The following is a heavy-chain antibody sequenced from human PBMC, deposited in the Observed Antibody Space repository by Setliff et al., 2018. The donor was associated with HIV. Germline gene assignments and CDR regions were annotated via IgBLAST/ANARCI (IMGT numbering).Heavy chain of an antibody. D-gene: IGHD3-22*01. J-gene: IGHJ4*02. CDR3: ARDYYDSSGYIFFPGLPDY. CDR1: GGTFSNYG. Sequence: SVKVSCKASGGTFSNYGMSWVRQAPGQGLEWMGGIIPISGTANYAQKFQGRVTITTDESTSTAYMELSRLRSDDTAVYYCARDYYDSSGYIFFPGLPDYWGQGTLVTVSS. CDR2: IIPISGTA. V-gene: IGHV1-69*05.